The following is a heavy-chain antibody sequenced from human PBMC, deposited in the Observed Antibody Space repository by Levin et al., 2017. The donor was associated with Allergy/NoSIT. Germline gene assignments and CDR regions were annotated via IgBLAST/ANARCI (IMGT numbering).Heavy chain of an antibody. Sequence: GGSLRLSCAASGFTFSDYYMSWIRQAPGKGLEWVSYISSSGSTIYYADSVKGRFTISRDNAKNSLYLQMNSLRAEDTAVYYCARDLSVPAASLDYWGQGTLVTVSS. CDR1: GFTFSDYY. CDR3: ARDLSVPAASLDY. CDR2: ISSSGSTI. D-gene: IGHD2-2*01. J-gene: IGHJ4*02. V-gene: IGHV3-11*01.